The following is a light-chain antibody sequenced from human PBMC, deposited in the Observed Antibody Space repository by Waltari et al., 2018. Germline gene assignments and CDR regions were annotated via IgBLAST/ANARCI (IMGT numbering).Light chain of an antibody. J-gene: IGLJ1*01. Sequence: SYVLTQPPSVSVAPGQTARITCGGNNIGSKSVHWYQQKPGQAPVLVVYDDSDRPSGSPEQFSGSNYGNTATLTISRVEAGDEADYYCQVWDSSSDHYVFGTGTKVTVL. CDR3: QVWDSSSDHYV. V-gene: IGLV3-21*02. CDR1: NIGSKS. CDR2: DDS.